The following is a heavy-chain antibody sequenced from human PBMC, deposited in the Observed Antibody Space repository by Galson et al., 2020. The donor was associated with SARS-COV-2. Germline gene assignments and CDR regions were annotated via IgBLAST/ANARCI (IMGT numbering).Heavy chain of an antibody. D-gene: IGHD6-19*01. CDR1: GYSFKDYW. CDR2: MYPDDSYT. V-gene: IGHV5-51*01. CDR3: ARHGASSGWYEGIDF. Sequence: GESLKISCKTSGYSFKDYWIGLVRQMPGKGLQWMGVMYPDDSYTKYNPSFQGQGTVSADKSTSTAYLQWNGLKASDTAMYYCARHGASSGWYEGIDFWGQGTQVTVSS. J-gene: IGHJ4*02.